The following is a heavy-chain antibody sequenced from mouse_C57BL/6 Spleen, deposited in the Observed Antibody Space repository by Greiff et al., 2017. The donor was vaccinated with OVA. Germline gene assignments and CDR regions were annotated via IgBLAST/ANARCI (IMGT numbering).Heavy chain of an antibody. CDR1: GFTFSDYG. Sequence: VQLKESGGGLVKPGGSLKLSCAASGFTFSDYGMHWVRQAPEKGLEWVAYISSGSSTIYYADTVKGRFTISRDNAKNTLFLQMTSLRSEDTAMYYCASPYYGSSAWFAYWGQGTLVTVSA. CDR2: ISSGSSTI. V-gene: IGHV5-17*01. CDR3: ASPYYGSSAWFAY. J-gene: IGHJ3*01. D-gene: IGHD1-1*01.